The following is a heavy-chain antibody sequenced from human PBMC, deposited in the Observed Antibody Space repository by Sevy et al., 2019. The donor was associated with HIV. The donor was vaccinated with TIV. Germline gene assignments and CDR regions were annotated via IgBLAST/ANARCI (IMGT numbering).Heavy chain of an antibody. V-gene: IGHV4-59*01. Sequence: SETLSLTCTVSGGSISSYYWSWIRQPPGKGLEWIGYIYYSGSTNYNPSLKSRVTISVDTSKNQFSLKLSSVTAADTAVYYCATRGSGSYYANFDYWGQGTLVTVSS. CDR3: ATRGSGSYYANFDY. CDR2: IYYSGST. J-gene: IGHJ4*02. D-gene: IGHD3-10*01. CDR1: GGSISSYY.